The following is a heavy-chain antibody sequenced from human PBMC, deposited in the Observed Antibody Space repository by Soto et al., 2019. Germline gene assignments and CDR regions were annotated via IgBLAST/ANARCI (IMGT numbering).Heavy chain of an antibody. D-gene: IGHD3-10*01. J-gene: IGHJ3*02. CDR3: ARGGAAGRGDAIDI. CDR2: INGDGTRA. V-gene: IGHV3-74*01. Sequence: EVQLEESGGGSVQLGESLRVSCVASGFTFRNQWMHWVRQVPGKGLVWVCRINGDGTRASYADFVKGRFTTSRDNAQNLLFLQRNSRRVDDTGFYHCARGGAAGRGDAIDIWGPGTTVAVSS. CDR1: GFTFRNQW.